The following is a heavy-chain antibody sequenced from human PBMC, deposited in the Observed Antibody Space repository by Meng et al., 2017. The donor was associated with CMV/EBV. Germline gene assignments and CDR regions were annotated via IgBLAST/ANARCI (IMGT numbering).Heavy chain of an antibody. CDR3: ARGASGSYYLDY. CDR2: INPSGGST. Sequence: ASVKVSCKASGYTFTSYYMHWVRQAPGQGLEWMGIINPSGGSTSYAQKFQGQVTISADKSISTAYLQWSSLKASDTAMYYCARGASGSYYLDYWGQGTLVTVSS. D-gene: IGHD1-26*01. CDR1: GYTFTSYY. J-gene: IGHJ4*02. V-gene: IGHV1-46*01.